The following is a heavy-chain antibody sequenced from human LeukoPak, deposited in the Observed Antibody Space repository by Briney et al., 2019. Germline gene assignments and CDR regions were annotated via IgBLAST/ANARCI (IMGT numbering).Heavy chain of an antibody. Sequence: GASVKVSCKASGYTFTGYYMHWVRQAPGQGLEWMGWLNPNSGDTNYAQKFQGRVTMTRDTSISTAYMELSSLRSDDTAVYYCARARYSTRWQSDFDYWGQGTLVTVSS. CDR2: LNPNSGDT. J-gene: IGHJ4*02. CDR1: GYTFTGYY. V-gene: IGHV1-2*02. CDR3: ARARYSTRWQSDFDY. D-gene: IGHD6-13*01.